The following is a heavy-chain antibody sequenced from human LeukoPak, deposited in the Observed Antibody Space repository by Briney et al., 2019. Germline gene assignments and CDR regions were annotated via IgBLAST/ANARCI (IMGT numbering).Heavy chain of an antibody. CDR2: INPHSGGT. J-gene: IGHJ4*02. CDR3: ARAHEYGDLLIDY. V-gene: IGHV1-2*02. Sequence: GASVRVSCKASGYTFTGYYMHWVRQAPGRGLEWMGWINPHSGGTNYAQKFQGRVTMTRDTSISTAYMDLSRLRSDDTAVYYCARAHEYGDLLIDYWGQGTLVTVSS. D-gene: IGHD4-17*01. CDR1: GYTFTGYY.